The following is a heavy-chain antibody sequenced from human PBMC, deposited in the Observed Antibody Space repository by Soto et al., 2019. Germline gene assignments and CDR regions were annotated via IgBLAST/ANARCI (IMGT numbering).Heavy chain of an antibody. CDR2: IQSKTDGGTT. CDR3: TTDRPHYYDSSGFPTPFDY. CDR1: GFTFSDVW. V-gene: IGHV3-15*01. Sequence: LRLSCAASGFTFSDVWMSWVRQAPGKGLEWVGRIQSKTDGGTTDYAAPVKGRFTISRDDSENTLYLQLNSLKTEDTAVYYCTTDRPHYYDSSGFPTPFDYWGLGTLVTVSS. D-gene: IGHD3-22*01. J-gene: IGHJ4*02.